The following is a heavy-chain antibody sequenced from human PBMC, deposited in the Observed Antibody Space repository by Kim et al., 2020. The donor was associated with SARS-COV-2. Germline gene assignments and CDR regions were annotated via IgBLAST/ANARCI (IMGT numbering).Heavy chain of an antibody. D-gene: IGHD6-19*01. CDR3: ARDSGIAVAGTRYYFDY. J-gene: IGHJ4*02. Sequence: VKGRFPHSKDNSKTTLYLQMNSLRAEDTAVYYCARDSGIAVAGTRYYFDYWGQGTLVTVSS. V-gene: IGHV3-30*07.